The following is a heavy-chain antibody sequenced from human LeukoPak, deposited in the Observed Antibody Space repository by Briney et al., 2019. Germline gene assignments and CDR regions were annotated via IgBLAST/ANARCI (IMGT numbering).Heavy chain of an antibody. CDR3: AKYDFWSGPYYMDV. CDR2: IGGSDDST. Sequence: GGSLRLSCAASGFTFSSYWMSWVRQSPGKGLEWVSTIGGSDDSTYYADSVKGRFTISRDNSKNTLYLQMNSLRAEDTAVYYCAKYDFWSGPYYMDVWGKGTTVTVSS. J-gene: IGHJ6*03. D-gene: IGHD3-3*01. CDR1: GFTFSSYW. V-gene: IGHV3-23*01.